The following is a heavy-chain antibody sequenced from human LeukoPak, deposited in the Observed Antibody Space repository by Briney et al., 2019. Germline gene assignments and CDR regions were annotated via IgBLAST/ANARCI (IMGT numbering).Heavy chain of an antibody. CDR2: IYYSGST. CDR1: GYSISSGYY. CDR3: ARLWGFGELLLFDY. D-gene: IGHD3-10*01. Sequence: PSETLSLTCAVSGYSISSGYYWSWIRQPPGKRLEWIGYIYYSGSTNYNPSLKSRVTISVDTSKNQFSLKLSSVTAADTAVYYCARLWGFGELLLFDYWGQGTLVTVSS. J-gene: IGHJ4*02. V-gene: IGHV4-61*01.